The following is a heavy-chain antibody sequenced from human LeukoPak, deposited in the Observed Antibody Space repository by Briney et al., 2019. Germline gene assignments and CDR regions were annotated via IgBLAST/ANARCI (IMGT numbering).Heavy chain of an antibody. Sequence: PSETLSLTCAVYGGSFSGYYWSWIRQPPGKGLEWIGEINNSGSTNYNPSLKSRVTISVDTSKDQFSLKLSSVTAADTAVYYCARRSTYYYGSGGYYTHRWFDPWGQGTLVTVSS. V-gene: IGHV4-34*01. CDR2: INNSGST. D-gene: IGHD3-10*01. CDR1: GGSFSGYY. CDR3: ARRSTYYYGSGGYYTHRWFDP. J-gene: IGHJ5*02.